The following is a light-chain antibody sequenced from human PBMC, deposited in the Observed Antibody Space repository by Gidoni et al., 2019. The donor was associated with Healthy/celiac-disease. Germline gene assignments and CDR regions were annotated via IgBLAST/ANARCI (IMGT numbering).Light chain of an antibody. CDR1: VLAKKKY. J-gene: IGLJ3*02. V-gene: IGLV3-27*01. CDR2: KDS. CDR3: YSAADNIGV. Sequence: SYELTQPSSVSVSPGQKARITCSGDVLAKKKYARWFQQKPGQAPVLVIYKDSERPSGIPERFSGSSSGTTVTLTISGAQVEDEADYYCYSAADNIGVFGGGTKLTVL.